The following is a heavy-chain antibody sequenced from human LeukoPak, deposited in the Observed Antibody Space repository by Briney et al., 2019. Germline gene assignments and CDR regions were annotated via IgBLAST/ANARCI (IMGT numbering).Heavy chain of an antibody. J-gene: IGHJ6*03. V-gene: IGHV3-74*01. CDR2: INSDGSST. CDR1: GFTFSTYW. Sequence: PGGSLRLSCAASGFTFSTYWMHWVRQVPGKGLVWVSRINSDGSSTTYADSVMGRFTISRDNATNTLFLQMNSLRADDTAVYYCARSTSHYYYYYMDVWGKGTTVTISS. CDR3: ARSTSHYYYYYMDV.